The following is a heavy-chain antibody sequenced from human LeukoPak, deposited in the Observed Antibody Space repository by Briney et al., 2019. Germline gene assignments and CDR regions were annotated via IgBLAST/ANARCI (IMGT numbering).Heavy chain of an antibody. Sequence: SETLSLTCAVSGGSISNYYWTWIRQPPGTGLEWIGYVYNNGNTNYNPSLRSRVAISMDASKGQFSLQLNSVTAADTAVYFCAKEGGYCGGDCFQSWGPGSMVTVSS. D-gene: IGHD2-21*02. CDR2: VYNNGNT. V-gene: IGHV4-4*08. J-gene: IGHJ1*01. CDR1: GGSISNYY. CDR3: AKEGGYCGGDCFQS.